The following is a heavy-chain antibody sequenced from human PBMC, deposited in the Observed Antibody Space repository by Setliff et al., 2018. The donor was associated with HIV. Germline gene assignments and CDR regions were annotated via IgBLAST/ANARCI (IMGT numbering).Heavy chain of an antibody. V-gene: IGHV3-20*04. J-gene: IGHJ4*02. Sequence: PGGSLRLSCAASGFTFSSYAMSWVRQAPGKGLEWVSAISWNSGSIGYADSVKGRFTISRDNAKNSLYLQMNSLRAEDTAVYYCARDGVATTEGYWGQGTLVTVSS. CDR2: ISWNSGSI. CDR1: GFTFSSYA. CDR3: ARDGVATTEGY. D-gene: IGHD5-12*01.